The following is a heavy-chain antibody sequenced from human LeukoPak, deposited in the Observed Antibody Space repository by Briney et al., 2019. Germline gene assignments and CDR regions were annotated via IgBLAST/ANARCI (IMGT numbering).Heavy chain of an antibody. D-gene: IGHD5-18*01. J-gene: IGHJ4*02. CDR3: ARGPTIWDTAPRTSYYFDY. CDR1: GGSFSGYY. Sequence: SETLSLTCAVYGGSFSGYYWSWIRQPPGKGLEWIGEINHSGSTNYNPSLKSRVTISVDTSKNQFSLKLSSVTAADTAVYYCARGPTIWDTAPRTSYYFDYWGQGTLVTVSS. CDR2: INHSGST. V-gene: IGHV4-34*01.